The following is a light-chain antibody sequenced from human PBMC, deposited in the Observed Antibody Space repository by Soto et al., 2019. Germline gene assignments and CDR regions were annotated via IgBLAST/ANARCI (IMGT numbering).Light chain of an antibody. CDR3: QKSSSIPYT. Sequence: DIQMTQSPSSLSASVGDRVTITCRASQTISTYLYWYQQNPGKAPKLLIYAASNLQNGVPSRFSGSGSATDFTLTISSLQPEDFATYYCQKSSSIPYTFGQGTKLEIK. J-gene: IGKJ2*01. V-gene: IGKV1-39*01. CDR1: QTISTY. CDR2: AAS.